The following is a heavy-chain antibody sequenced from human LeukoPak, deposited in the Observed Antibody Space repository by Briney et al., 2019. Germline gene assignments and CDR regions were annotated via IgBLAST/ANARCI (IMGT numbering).Heavy chain of an antibody. D-gene: IGHD4-23*01. V-gene: IGHV4-34*01. J-gene: IGHJ4*02. Sequence: SETLSLTCAVYGGSFSGYYWSWIRQPPGKGLEWIGEINHSGSTNYNPSLKSRVTISVDTSKNQFSLKLSSVTAADTAVYYCARGDYGGNTYFFDYWGQGTLVTVSS. CDR1: GGSFSGYY. CDR2: INHSGST. CDR3: ARGDYGGNTYFFDY.